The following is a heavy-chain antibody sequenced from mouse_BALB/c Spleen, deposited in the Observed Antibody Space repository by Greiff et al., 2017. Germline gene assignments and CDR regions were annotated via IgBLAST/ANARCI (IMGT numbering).Heavy chain of an antibody. J-gene: IGHJ4*01. Sequence: EVHLVESGGDLVKPGGSRKLSCAASGFTFSSFGMHWVRQAPEKGLEWVAYISSGSSTIYYADTVKGRFTISRDNPKNTLFLQMTSLRSEDTAMYYCARRGGYSDAMDYWGQGTSVTVSS. D-gene: IGHD2-3*01. CDR2: ISSGSSTI. V-gene: IGHV5-17*02. CDR1: GFTFSSFG. CDR3: ARRGGYSDAMDY.